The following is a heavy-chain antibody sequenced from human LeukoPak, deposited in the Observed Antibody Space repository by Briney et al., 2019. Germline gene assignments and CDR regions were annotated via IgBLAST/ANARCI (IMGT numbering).Heavy chain of an antibody. Sequence: GGSLRLSCAASGFTFSSCGFHWVRQAPGKGLEWVAFIRYDGSNKYYADSVKGRFTISRDNSKNTLYLQMNSLRAEDTAVYYCAKVPKLPSTSMIRGVRVPYYMDVWGKGTTVTISS. V-gene: IGHV3-30*02. CDR1: GFTFSSCG. D-gene: IGHD3-10*01. CDR2: IRYDGSNK. CDR3: AKVPKLPSTSMIRGVRVPYYMDV. J-gene: IGHJ6*03.